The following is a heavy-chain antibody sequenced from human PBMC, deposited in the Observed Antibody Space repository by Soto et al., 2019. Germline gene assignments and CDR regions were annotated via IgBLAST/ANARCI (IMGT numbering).Heavy chain of an antibody. D-gene: IGHD3-10*01. CDR2: ISGSGGST. V-gene: IGHV3-23*01. Sequence: PGGSLRLSCAASGFTFSSYAMSWVRQAPGKGLEWVSAISGSGGSTYYADSVKGRFTISRDNSKNTLYLQMNSLRAEDTAVYYCAKEEGLLWFGELFPLFDYWGQGTLVTVSS. CDR3: AKEEGLLWFGELFPLFDY. CDR1: GFTFSSYA. J-gene: IGHJ4*02.